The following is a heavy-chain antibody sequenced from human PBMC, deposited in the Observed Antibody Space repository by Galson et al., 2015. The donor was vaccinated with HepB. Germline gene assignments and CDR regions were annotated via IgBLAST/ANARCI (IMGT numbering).Heavy chain of an antibody. V-gene: IGHV3-66*01. Sequence: SLRLSCAASGFTVSSNYMSWVRQAPGKGLEWVSVIYSGGSTYYADSVKGRFTISRDNSKNTLYLQMNSLRAGDTAVYYCARSISKLYYYDSSGYYDYWGQGTLVTVSS. D-gene: IGHD3-22*01. CDR2: IYSGGST. CDR3: ARSISKLYYYDSSGYYDY. CDR1: GFTVSSNY. J-gene: IGHJ4*02.